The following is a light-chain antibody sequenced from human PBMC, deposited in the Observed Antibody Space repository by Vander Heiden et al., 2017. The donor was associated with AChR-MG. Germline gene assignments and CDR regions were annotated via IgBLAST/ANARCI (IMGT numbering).Light chain of an antibody. J-gene: IGLJ2*01. CDR3: AAWDDRLHAVL. CDR2: SNN. CDR1: DSTVGSNT. Sequence: SCSGSDSTVGSNTVHWYQQLSGTAPNVLIYSNNQRPSGVPGRFSGSKSGTSASLAISGLQSDDEAIYFCAAWDDRLHAVLFGGGTKLTVL. V-gene: IGLV1-44*01.